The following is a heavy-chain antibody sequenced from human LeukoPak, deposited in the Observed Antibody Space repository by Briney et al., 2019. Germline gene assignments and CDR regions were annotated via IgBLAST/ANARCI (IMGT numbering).Heavy chain of an antibody. D-gene: IGHD3-3*01. CDR2: ISGSGGST. J-gene: IGHJ4*02. CDR3: AKDVGFLEWLVCFDY. V-gene: IGHV3-23*01. CDR1: GFTFSSYA. Sequence: GGSLRLSCAASGFTFSSYAMSWVRQAPGKGLEWVSGISGSGGSTYYAVSVKGRFTISRDNSKNTLYLQMNGLRAEDTALYYCAKDVGFLEWLVCFDYWGQGTLVAVSS.